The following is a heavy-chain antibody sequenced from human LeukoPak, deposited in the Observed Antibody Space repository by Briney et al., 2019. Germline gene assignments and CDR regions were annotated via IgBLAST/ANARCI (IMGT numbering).Heavy chain of an antibody. CDR2: IIPIFGTA. D-gene: IGHD1-7*01. CDR3: ARGPPNWNCGGNWFDP. Sequence: SVKVSCKASGGTFSSYAISWVRQAPGQGLEWMGGIIPIFGTANYAQKFQGRVTITADESTSTAYMELSSLRSEDTAVYYCARGPPNWNCGGNWFDPWGQGTLVTVSS. J-gene: IGHJ5*02. V-gene: IGHV1-69*13. CDR1: GGTFSSYA.